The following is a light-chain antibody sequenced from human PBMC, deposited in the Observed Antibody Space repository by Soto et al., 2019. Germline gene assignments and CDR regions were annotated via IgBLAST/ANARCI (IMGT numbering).Light chain of an antibody. CDR2: GAF. Sequence: EIVLTQSPGTLSLSPGERATLSCRASQSVSSSYLAWYQPKPGQAPRLLIYGAFTRATGIPARFSGTGSGTEFTLTISSLQSEDFALYYCQQYNDWPLTFGQGTKVDIK. CDR1: QSVSSSY. V-gene: IGKV3-15*01. CDR3: QQYNDWPLT. J-gene: IGKJ1*01.